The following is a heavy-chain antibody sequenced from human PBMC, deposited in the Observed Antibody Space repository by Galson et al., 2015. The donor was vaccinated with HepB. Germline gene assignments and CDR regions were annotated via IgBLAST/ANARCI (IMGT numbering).Heavy chain of an antibody. D-gene: IGHD6-13*01. Sequence: SVKVSCKASGGTFSSYAISWVRQAPGQGLEWMGRIIPILGIANYAQKFQGRVTITADKSTSTAYMELSSLRSEDTAVYYCARDGDGSSSWYGYYYMDVWGKGTRSPSP. CDR3: ARDGDGSSSWYGYYYMDV. V-gene: IGHV1-69*04. J-gene: IGHJ6*03. CDR1: GGTFSSYA. CDR2: IIPILGIA.